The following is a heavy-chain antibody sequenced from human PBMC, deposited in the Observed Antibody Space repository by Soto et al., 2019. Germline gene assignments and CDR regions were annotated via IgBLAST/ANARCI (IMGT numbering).Heavy chain of an antibody. CDR1: GNSFTTYY. V-gene: IGHV1-46*01. J-gene: IGHJ4*02. CDR3: AGLYHYDSSGYYDH. CDR2: INPSGGRT. D-gene: IGHD3-22*01. Sequence: ASVKVSCKASGNSFTTYYMHWVRQAPGQGLEWMGIINPSGGRTTYAQKFQGRVTMTRDTSTSTFHMELSSLTSEDTAVYYCAGLYHYDSSGYYDHWGRGTLVTVSS.